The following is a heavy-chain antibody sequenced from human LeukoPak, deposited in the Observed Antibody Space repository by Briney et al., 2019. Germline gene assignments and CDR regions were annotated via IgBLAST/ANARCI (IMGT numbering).Heavy chain of an antibody. Sequence: GGSLRLSCAASGFTFSSYGMHWVRQAPGKGLEWVAVIWYDGSNKYYADSVKGRFTISRDNSKNTLYLQMNSLRAEDTAVYYCARDRVTMVRGVVPNRFDPWGQGTLVTVSS. CDR3: ARDRVTMVRGVVPNRFDP. CDR2: IWYDGSNK. V-gene: IGHV3-33*01. J-gene: IGHJ5*02. CDR1: GFTFSSYG. D-gene: IGHD3-10*01.